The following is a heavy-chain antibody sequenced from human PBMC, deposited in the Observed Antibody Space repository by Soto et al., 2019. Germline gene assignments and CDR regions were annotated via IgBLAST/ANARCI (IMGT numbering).Heavy chain of an antibody. J-gene: IGHJ5*01. CDR2: IYYSGST. V-gene: IGHV4-59*06. CDR3: ARSIDS. CDR1: GGSISSYY. Sequence: SETLSLTCTVSGGSISSYYWSWIRQPPGKGLEWIGYIYYSGSTYYNPSLKSRVTISIDTSKNQFSLKLSSVTAADTAVYYCARSIDSWGLGTLVTVSS.